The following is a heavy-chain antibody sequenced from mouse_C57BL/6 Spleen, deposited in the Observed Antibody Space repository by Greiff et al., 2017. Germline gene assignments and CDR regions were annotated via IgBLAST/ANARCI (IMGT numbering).Heavy chain of an antibody. Sequence: VQLQQSGAELVRPGASVKLSCKASGYTFTDYYINWVKQRPGQGLEWIARMYPGSGNTYYNEKFKGKATLTAEKSSSTAYMQLSSLTSEDSAVYFCARSGDGYYEGFAYWGQGTLVTVSA. CDR1: GYTFTDYY. CDR3: ARSGDGYYEGFAY. V-gene: IGHV1-76*01. J-gene: IGHJ3*01. D-gene: IGHD2-3*01. CDR2: MYPGSGNT.